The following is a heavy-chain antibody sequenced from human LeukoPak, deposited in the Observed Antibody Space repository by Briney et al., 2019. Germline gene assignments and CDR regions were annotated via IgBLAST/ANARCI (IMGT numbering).Heavy chain of an antibody. J-gene: IGHJ5*02. Sequence: ASVKVSCKASGYTFTSYDINWVGQATGQGLEWMGWMNPNSGDTGYAQKFQGRVTMTRNTSISTAYMELSSLRSEDTAVYYCARLPNPYYYDSSGQGNWFDPWGQGTLVTVSS. CDR3: ARLPNPYYYDSSGQGNWFDP. CDR1: GYTFTSYD. V-gene: IGHV1-8*01. D-gene: IGHD3-22*01. CDR2: MNPNSGDT.